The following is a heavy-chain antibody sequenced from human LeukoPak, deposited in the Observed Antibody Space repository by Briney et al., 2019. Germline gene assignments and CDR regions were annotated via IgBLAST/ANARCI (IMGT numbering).Heavy chain of an antibody. V-gene: IGHV3-21*01. CDR3: ARVSVAGSVIDAFDM. CDR2: ISGSSVYR. D-gene: IGHD6-19*01. J-gene: IGHJ3*02. CDR1: GFTFTNYS. Sequence: GGSLRLSCAATGFTFTNYSIHWVRQAPGKGLEWVSCISGSSVYRYYADSVKGRFTISRDNAKNSLYLQMSSLRAEDTAVYYCARVSVAGSVIDAFDMWGQGTMVTVSS.